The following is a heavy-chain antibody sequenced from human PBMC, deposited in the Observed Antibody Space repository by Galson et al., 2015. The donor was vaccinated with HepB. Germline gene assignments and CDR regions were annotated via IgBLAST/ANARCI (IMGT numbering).Heavy chain of an antibody. D-gene: IGHD3-10*01. CDR2: IYSGGST. CDR3: ARDKGGYYYGSGSRMGYYYYYGMDV. J-gene: IGHJ6*02. CDR1: GFTVSSNY. V-gene: IGHV3-66*01. Sequence: SLRLSCAASGFTVSSNYMSWVRQAPGKGLEWVSVIYSGGSTYYADSVKGRFTISRDNSKNTLYLQMNSLRAEDTAVYYCARDKGGYYYGSGSRMGYYYYYGMDVWGQGTTVTVSS.